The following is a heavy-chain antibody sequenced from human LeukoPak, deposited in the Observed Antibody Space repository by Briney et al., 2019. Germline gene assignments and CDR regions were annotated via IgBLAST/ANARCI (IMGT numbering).Heavy chain of an antibody. CDR3: ARTGGYYRVFGY. D-gene: IGHD3-3*01. CDR1: GYTFTGYY. Sequence: ASVKVSCKASGYTFTGYYMHWVRQAPGQGLEWMGWINAGNGNTKYSQKFQGRVTITRDTSASTAYMELSSLRSEDTAVYYCARTGGYYRVFGYWGQGTLVTVSS. V-gene: IGHV1-3*01. CDR2: INAGNGNT. J-gene: IGHJ4*02.